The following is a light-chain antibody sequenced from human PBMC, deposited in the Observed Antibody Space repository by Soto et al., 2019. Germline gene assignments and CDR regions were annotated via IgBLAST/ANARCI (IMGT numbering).Light chain of an antibody. CDR2: GAS. CDR1: QSVSSN. J-gene: IGKJ1*01. V-gene: IGKV3-20*01. CDR3: QQYDSSPTT. Sequence: EIVMTQSPATLSVSPGERATLSCRASQSVSSNLAWYQQRPGQPPRLLICGASSRATGIPDRFSGSGSGTVFTLTISRLEPEDFAVYFCQQYDSSPTTFGQGTKVDIK.